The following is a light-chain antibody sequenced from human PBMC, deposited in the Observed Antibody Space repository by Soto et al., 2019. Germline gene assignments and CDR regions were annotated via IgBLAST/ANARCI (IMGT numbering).Light chain of an antibody. CDR1: QSISSY. CDR3: QQSYSTRLT. V-gene: IGKV1-39*01. Sequence: DVPMTQSPSSLSASVGDRVTITCRASQSISSYLNWYQQKPGKAPKLLIYAASSLQSGVPSRFSGSGSGTDFTLTISRLQPEDFAAYYCQQSYSTRLTFGPGTKVDIK. J-gene: IGKJ3*01. CDR2: AAS.